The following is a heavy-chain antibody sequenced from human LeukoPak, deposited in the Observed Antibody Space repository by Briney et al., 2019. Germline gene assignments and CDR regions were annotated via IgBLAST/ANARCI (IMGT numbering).Heavy chain of an antibody. CDR3: AKATYYDILTGYPDTFDY. Sequence: GGSLRLSCAASGFTFSSYSMNWVRQAPGKGLEWVSSISSSSSYIYYADSVKGRFTISRDNAKNSLYLQMNSLRAEDTALYYCAKATYYDILTGYPDTFDYWGQGTLVTVSS. CDR2: ISSSSSYI. V-gene: IGHV3-21*04. J-gene: IGHJ4*02. CDR1: GFTFSSYS. D-gene: IGHD3-9*01.